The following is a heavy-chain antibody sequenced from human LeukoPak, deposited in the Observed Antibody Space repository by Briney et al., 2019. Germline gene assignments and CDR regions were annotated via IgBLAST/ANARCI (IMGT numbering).Heavy chain of an antibody. J-gene: IGHJ4*02. Sequence: GGSLRVSCVASGFTFIGDTRCVVRPAPGGGVGWMSAVRARVDETYYADSVKGGVTVSTDNSKGTLYLQMKSLRAEKTALYYCGTQMHDSSGYYYDYWGQGTLVTVPS. V-gene: IGHV3-23*01. CDR1: GFTFIGDT. D-gene: IGHD3-22*01. CDR3: GTQMHDSSGYYYDY. CDR2: VRARVDET.